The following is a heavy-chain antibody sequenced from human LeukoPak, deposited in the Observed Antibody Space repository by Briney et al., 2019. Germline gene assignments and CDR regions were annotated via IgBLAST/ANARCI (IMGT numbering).Heavy chain of an antibody. D-gene: IGHD2-2*01. Sequence: KPSETLSLTCAVYGGSFSGYCWGWIRQPPGKGLEWIGEINHSGSTNYNPSLKSRVTMSVDTSKNQFSLKLSSVTAADTAVYYCARSSTRLHYYYYGMDVWGQGTTVTVSS. J-gene: IGHJ6*02. V-gene: IGHV4-34*01. CDR2: INHSGST. CDR1: GGSFSGYC. CDR3: ARSSTRLHYYYYGMDV.